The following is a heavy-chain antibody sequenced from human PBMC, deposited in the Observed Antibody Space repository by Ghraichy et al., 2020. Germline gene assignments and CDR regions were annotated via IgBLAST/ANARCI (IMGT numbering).Heavy chain of an antibody. J-gene: IGHJ4*02. CDR3: ARSLVGGAIDY. CDR1: GDSISSASHY. V-gene: IGHV4-39*01. Sequence: SETLSLTCTVSGDSISSASHYWVWIRQPPGKGLECIGNVYYSGTTDYNPSLKSRVTISVDTSKNQFSLKLTSVTAADTAVFYCARSLVGGAIDYWGQGALVTVSS. CDR2: VYYSGTT. D-gene: IGHD2-15*01.